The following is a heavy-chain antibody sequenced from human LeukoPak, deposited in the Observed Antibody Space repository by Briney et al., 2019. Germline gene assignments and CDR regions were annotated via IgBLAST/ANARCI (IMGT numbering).Heavy chain of an antibody. CDR2: ISSSGSPI. Sequence: GGSLRLSCAASGFTFNSYEMNWVRQAPGKGLEWVSYISSSGSPIYYADSVEGRFTISRDNAKNSLYLQMSSLRAEDTAMYYCARGVHNYGNFDFWGQGTLVTVSS. V-gene: IGHV3-48*03. CDR3: ARGVHNYGNFDF. J-gene: IGHJ4*02. D-gene: IGHD5-18*01. CDR1: GFTFNSYE.